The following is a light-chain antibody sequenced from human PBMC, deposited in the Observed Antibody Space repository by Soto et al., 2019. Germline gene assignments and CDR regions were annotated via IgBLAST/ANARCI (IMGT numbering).Light chain of an antibody. CDR1: QSISSD. CDR2: GAY. J-gene: IGKJ2*01. CDR3: KQYNKWPRT. V-gene: IGKV3-15*01. Sequence: EIVMTQSPATLSVSPGERATLSCRASQSISSDVAWYQQKPGQAPRLLIYGAYTTATGIQARFSGSGSGTEFTLTIRSLQSEDFAVYNCKQYNKWPRTFGQGTKVDIK.